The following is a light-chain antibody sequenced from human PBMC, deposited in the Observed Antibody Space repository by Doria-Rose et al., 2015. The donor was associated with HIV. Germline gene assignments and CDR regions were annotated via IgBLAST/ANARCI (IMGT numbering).Light chain of an antibody. J-gene: IGKJ3*01. CDR2: WAS. Sequence: ESLGMSPGERATLNCKSNQSLLYTSKNYLAWYQQKPGQPPKLLIYWASTRQSGVPARFSGSGSGTDFTLTISSLEAEDVAVYYCQQYYDTPSFGPGTTVDIK. CDR1: QSLLYTSKNY. V-gene: IGKV4-1*01. CDR3: QQYYDTPS.